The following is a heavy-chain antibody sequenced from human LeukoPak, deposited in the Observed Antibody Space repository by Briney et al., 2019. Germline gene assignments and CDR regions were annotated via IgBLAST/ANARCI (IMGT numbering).Heavy chain of an antibody. Sequence: PSQTLSLTCAVSGGSISSGGYSWSWIRQPPGKGLEWIGYIYHSGSTYYNPSLKSRVTISVDRSKNQFSLKLSSVTAADTAVYYCARAVSENAFDIWGQGTMVTVSS. CDR1: GGSISSGGYS. V-gene: IGHV4-30-2*01. J-gene: IGHJ3*02. CDR2: IYHSGST. CDR3: ARAVSENAFDI.